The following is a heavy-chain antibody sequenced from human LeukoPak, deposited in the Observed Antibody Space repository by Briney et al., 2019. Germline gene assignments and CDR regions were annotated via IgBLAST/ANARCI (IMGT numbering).Heavy chain of an antibody. CDR2: IYYSGST. CDR3: ARISHYGGTDYYYYGMDV. V-gene: IGHV4-61*05. CDR1: GGSISSSSYY. D-gene: IGHD4-23*01. Sequence: SETLSLTCTVSGGSISSSSYYWSWIRQPPGKGLEWIGYIYYSGSTNYNPSLKSRVTISVDTSKNQFSLKLSSVTAADTAVYYCARISHYGGTDYYYYGMDVWGQGTTVTVSS. J-gene: IGHJ6*02.